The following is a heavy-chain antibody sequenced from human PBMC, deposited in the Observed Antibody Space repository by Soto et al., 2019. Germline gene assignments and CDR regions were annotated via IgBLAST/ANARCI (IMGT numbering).Heavy chain of an antibody. CDR1: GFPFSSHW. J-gene: IGHJ4*02. Sequence: GGSLRLSCAASGFPFSSHWMTWVRQAPGKGLEWVAYIKQDGSEKYYVDSVMGRFTMSRDNTQSSLSLHMNTLRVEDSAVYYCARITAPGYFDSWGQGTLVTVSS. CDR3: ARITAPGYFDS. D-gene: IGHD1-20*01. CDR2: IKQDGSEK. V-gene: IGHV3-7*05.